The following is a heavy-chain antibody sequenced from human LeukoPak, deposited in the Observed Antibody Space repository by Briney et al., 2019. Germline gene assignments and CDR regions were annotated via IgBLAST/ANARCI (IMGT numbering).Heavy chain of an antibody. CDR2: IYPGDSDT. D-gene: IGHD2-15*01. CDR3: ARRYCSGGSCYSNWFDP. CDR1: GYSFTSYW. V-gene: IGHV5-51*01. Sequence: GESLKISCKGSGYSFTSYWIGWVRQMPGKGLEWMGIIYPGDSDTRYSPSFQGQVTISADKSISTAYLQWSSLKASDTARYYCARRYCSGGSCYSNWFDPWGQGTLVTVSS. J-gene: IGHJ5*02.